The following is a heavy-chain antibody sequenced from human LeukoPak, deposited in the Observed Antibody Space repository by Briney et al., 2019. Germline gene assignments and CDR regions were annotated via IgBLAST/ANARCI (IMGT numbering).Heavy chain of an antibody. J-gene: IGHJ4*02. CDR1: GYTFTSYG. CDR2: ISAYNGNT. CDR3: ARGRHWSDGLNS. Sequence: ASVKVSCKASGYTFTSYGISWVRQAPGQGLEWMGWISAYNGNTNYAQKLQGRVTMTTDTSTSTAYMELSSLTDEDTAVYFCARGRHWSDGLNSWGQGTLVSVSS. V-gene: IGHV1-18*01. D-gene: IGHD1-1*01.